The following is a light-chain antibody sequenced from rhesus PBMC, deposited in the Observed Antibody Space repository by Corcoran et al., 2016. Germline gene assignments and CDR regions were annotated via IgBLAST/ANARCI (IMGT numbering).Light chain of an antibody. Sequence: DIQMTQSPSSLSASVGDRVTITCRASQGITNDLAWYQQKPGETPKLLIYEASSLQSGNPSRFRGSGSGTDFTLTISSLQSEDFATYYCQHYYSTPYSFGQGTKVEIK. CDR2: EAS. J-gene: IGKJ2*01. CDR1: QGITND. V-gene: IGKV1-25*01. CDR3: QHYYSTPYS.